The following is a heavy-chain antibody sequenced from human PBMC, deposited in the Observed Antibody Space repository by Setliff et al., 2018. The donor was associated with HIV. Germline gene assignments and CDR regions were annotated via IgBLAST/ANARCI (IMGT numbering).Heavy chain of an antibody. CDR1: GGPISSSNYY. J-gene: IGHJ4*02. CDR2: FFYSGST. Sequence: SETLSLTCTVSGGPISSSNYYWGWIRQPPGKGLEWIGSFFYSGSTYHNPSLKSRVTISVDTSKNQFSLKLSSVTAADTAVYYCARLTSGWFFAYWGQGTLVTVSS. D-gene: IGHD6-19*01. V-gene: IGHV4-39*01. CDR3: ARLTSGWFFAY.